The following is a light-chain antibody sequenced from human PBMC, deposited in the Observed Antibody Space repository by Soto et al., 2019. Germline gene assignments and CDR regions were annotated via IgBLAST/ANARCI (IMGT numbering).Light chain of an antibody. J-gene: IGLJ1*01. CDR1: SRDVGNYNL. CDR3: CSYAGSSTLDV. V-gene: IGLV2-23*02. CDR2: EVS. Sequence: LTQPASMAASPGHSITISCPGTSRDVGNYNLVSWYQQHPGKAPKLIIYEVSKRPSGVSNRFSGSKSGNTASLTISGLQAEDEADYYCCSYAGSSTLDVFGTGTKVTVL.